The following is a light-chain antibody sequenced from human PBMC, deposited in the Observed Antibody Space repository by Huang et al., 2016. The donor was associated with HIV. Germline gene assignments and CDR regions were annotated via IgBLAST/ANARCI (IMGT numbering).Light chain of an antibody. CDR1: QTVRTN. Sequence: EIVLTQSPDTLSVSPGERATLACRASQTVRTNLARYQQKPGQAPRLLIYNVSARATEIPARFTGSGSGTEFTLTISSLQSEDFAVYYCQQYNNWLTFGQGTKVEIK. CDR2: NVS. V-gene: IGKV3-15*01. J-gene: IGKJ1*01. CDR3: QQYNNWLT.